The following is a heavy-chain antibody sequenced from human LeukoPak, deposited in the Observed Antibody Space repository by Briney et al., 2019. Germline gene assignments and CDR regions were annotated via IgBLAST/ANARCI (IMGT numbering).Heavy chain of an antibody. J-gene: IGHJ6*03. D-gene: IGHD2-15*01. CDR1: GFTVSSNY. Sequence: GGSLRLSCAASGFTVSSNYMSWVRQAPGKGLEWVSVIYSGGSTYYADSVKGRFTISRDNAKNSLYLQMNSLRAEDTAVYYCARVDKGVAYYYYYMDVWGKGTTVTVSS. CDR3: ARVDKGVAYYYYYMDV. CDR2: IYSGGST. V-gene: IGHV3-53*01.